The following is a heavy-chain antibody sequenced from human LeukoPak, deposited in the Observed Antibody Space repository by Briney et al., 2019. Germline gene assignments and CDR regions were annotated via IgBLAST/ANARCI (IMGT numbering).Heavy chain of an antibody. Sequence: GASVKVSCKASGYTFTSYYMHWVRQAPGQGLEWLGIINPSDGSTTYAQEFQGRVTMTRDTSTSTVYMELSSLRSEDTAVYYCARVLDRWSGYFDYWGQGTLVTVSS. CDR1: GYTFTSYY. D-gene: IGHD3-3*01. J-gene: IGHJ4*02. CDR3: ARVLDRWSGYFDY. CDR2: INPSDGST. V-gene: IGHV1-46*01.